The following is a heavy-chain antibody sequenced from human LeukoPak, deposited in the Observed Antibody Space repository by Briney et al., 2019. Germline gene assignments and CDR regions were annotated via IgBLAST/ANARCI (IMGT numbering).Heavy chain of an antibody. CDR3: ARVTNWGYPGHFDY. CDR1: GFTFSDYY. V-gene: IGHV3-11*01. J-gene: IGHJ4*02. Sequence: GGSLRLSCAASGFTFSDYYMSWIRQAPGKGLEWVSYISSSGSTIYYADSVEGRFTISRDNAKNSLYLQMNSLRAEDTAVYYCARVTNWGYPGHFDYWGQGTLVTVSS. CDR2: ISSSGSTI. D-gene: IGHD7-27*01.